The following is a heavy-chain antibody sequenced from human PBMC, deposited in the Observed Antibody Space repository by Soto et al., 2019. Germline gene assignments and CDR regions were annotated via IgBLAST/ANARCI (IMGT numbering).Heavy chain of an antibody. V-gene: IGHV1-69*13. J-gene: IGHJ6*02. CDR2: IIPIFGTA. D-gene: IGHD2-15*01. CDR1: GCTFSSYA. CDR3: ARDRGYCSGGSCSYNYYGMDV. Sequence: ASVKVSCKASGCTFSSYAISWVRQAPGQGLEWMGGIIPIFGTANYAQKFQGRVTITADESTSTAYMELSSLRSEDTAVYYCARDRGYCSGGSCSYNYYGMDVWGQGTTVTVSS.